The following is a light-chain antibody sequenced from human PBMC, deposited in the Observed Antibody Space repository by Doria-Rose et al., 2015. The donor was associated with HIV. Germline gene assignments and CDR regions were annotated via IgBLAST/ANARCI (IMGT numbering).Light chain of an antibody. Sequence: ETVLTQSPGTLSLSPGERATLSCRASQSVSANYLAWYRQRPGQSPRLLIYGASSRATDIPDRFSGSGSGTDFTLTISRLEPEDFAVYYCHQYASSRTFGQGTKVEIK. CDR2: GAS. J-gene: IGKJ1*01. CDR3: HQYASSRT. V-gene: IGKV3-20*01. CDR1: QSVSANY.